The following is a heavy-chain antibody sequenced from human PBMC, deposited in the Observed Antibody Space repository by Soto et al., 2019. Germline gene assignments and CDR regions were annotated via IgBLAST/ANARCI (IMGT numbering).Heavy chain of an antibody. CDR2: INHSGST. D-gene: IGHD3-16*02. V-gene: IGHV4-34*01. Sequence: QVQLQQWGAGLLKPSETLSLTCAVYGGSFSGYYWSWIRQPPGKGLEWIGEINHSGSTNYNPSLKSRVTISVDTCKNQFSLKLSSVTAADTAVYYCAGRRYIWGSYRTYYFDYWGQGTLVTVSS. CDR3: AGRRYIWGSYRTYYFDY. CDR1: GGSFSGYY. J-gene: IGHJ4*02.